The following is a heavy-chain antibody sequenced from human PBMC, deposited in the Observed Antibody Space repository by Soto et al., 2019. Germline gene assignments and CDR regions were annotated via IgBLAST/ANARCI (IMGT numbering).Heavy chain of an antibody. D-gene: IGHD2-8*01. CDR2: IFYSGST. J-gene: IGHJ6*02. CDR1: GGSISSSSYY. V-gene: IGHV4-39*01. Sequence: SETLSLTCTVSGGSISSSSYYWGWIRQPPGKGLEWIGNIFYSGSTYYNPSLESRLTISVDTSKNQFSLKLSSVTVADTAVYYCAGTNGYYYGMDVWGQGTTVTVSS. CDR3: AGTNGYYYGMDV.